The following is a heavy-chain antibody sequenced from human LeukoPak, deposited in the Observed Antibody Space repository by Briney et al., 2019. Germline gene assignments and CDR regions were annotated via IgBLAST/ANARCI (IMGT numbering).Heavy chain of an antibody. V-gene: IGHV3-49*04. J-gene: IGHJ4*02. CDR3: TRAPGDAFHPGGYYIDY. CDR2: IRRRAYGGAA. D-gene: IGHD5-24*01. Sequence: GGSLRLSCTTSGFAFDDFAMSWVRQPAGKGLEWVGFIRRRAYGGAAEYAASVKGRFTISRDDSKSIAYLQMDSLKTEDTAVYYCTRAPGDAFHPGGYYIDYWGQGTLLAVSS. CDR1: GFAFDDFA.